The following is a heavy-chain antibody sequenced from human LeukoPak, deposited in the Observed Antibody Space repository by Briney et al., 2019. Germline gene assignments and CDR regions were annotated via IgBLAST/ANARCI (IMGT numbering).Heavy chain of an antibody. D-gene: IGHD1-26*01. CDR1: GGSISSSSYY. J-gene: IGHJ4*02. Sequence: PSETLSLTCTVSGGSISSSSYYWGWIRRPPGKGLEWIGSIYYSGSTYYNPSLKSRVTISVDTSKSQFSLKLSSVTAADTAVYYCARDRGHFDYWGQGTLVTVSS. CDR2: IYYSGST. V-gene: IGHV4-39*07. CDR3: ARDRGHFDY.